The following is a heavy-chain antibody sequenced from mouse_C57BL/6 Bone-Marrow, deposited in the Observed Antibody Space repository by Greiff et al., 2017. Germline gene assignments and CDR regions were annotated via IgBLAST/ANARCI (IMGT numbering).Heavy chain of an antibody. CDR2: IDPNSGGT. D-gene: IGHD1-1*01. CDR1: GYTFTSYW. J-gene: IGHJ2*01. V-gene: IGHV1-72*01. CDR3: ARAGITTVPYYFDY. Sequence: VQVVESGAELVKPGASVKLSCKASGYTFTSYWMHWVKQRPGRGLEWIGRIDPNSGGTKYNEKFKSKATLTVDKPSSTAYMQLSSLTSEDSAVYYCARAGITTVPYYFDYWGQGTTLTVSS.